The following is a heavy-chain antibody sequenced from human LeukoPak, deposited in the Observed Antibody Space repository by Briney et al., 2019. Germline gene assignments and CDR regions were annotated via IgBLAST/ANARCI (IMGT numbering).Heavy chain of an antibody. CDR2: ISGSGGST. CDR1: GFTFSNYW. V-gene: IGHV3-23*01. J-gene: IGHJ5*02. CDR3: AKAKFVAVAGTGNWFDP. Sequence: GGSLRLSCAASGFTFSNYWLSWVRQAPGKGLEWVSAISGSGGSTYYADSVKGRFTISRDNSKNTLYLQMNSLRAEDTAVYYCAKAKFVAVAGTGNWFDPWGQGTLVTASS. D-gene: IGHD6-19*01.